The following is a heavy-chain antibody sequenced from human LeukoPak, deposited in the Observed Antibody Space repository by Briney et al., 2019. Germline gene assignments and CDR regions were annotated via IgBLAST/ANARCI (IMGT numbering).Heavy chain of an antibody. CDR3: ARGSKYYYDSSGDY. Sequence: KPGGSLRLSCAASGFTFSDYYMSWIRQAPGKGLEWVSYISSSSSYTNYADSVKGRFTISRDNAKNSLYLQMNSLRAEDTAVYYCARGSKYYYDSSGDYWGQGTLVTVSS. J-gene: IGHJ4*02. CDR2: ISSSSSYT. D-gene: IGHD3-22*01. V-gene: IGHV3-11*06. CDR1: GFTFSDYY.